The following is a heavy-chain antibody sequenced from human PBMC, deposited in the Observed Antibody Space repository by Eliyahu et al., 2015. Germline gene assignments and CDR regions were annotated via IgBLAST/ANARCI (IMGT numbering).Heavy chain of an antibody. Sequence: QVQLQQWGAGLLKPSETLSLTCAVYGGSFXGYYWSWXRQPPGKGLEWIGEXNXSGSTNYNPSLKSRVTISVDTSKNQFSLKLSSVTAADTAVYYCARRRLYSSGWSKGWFDPWGQGTLVTVSS. D-gene: IGHD6-19*01. CDR2: XNXSGST. CDR3: ARRRLYSSGWSKGWFDP. J-gene: IGHJ5*02. V-gene: IGHV4-34*01. CDR1: GGSFXGYY.